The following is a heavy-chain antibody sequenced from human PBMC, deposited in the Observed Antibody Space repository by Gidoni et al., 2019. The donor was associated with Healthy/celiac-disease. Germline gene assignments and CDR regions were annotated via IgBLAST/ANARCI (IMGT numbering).Heavy chain of an antibody. CDR2: IYYSGST. Sequence: QLQLQESGPGLVKPSETLSLTCTVSGGSISSSSYYWGWIRQPPGKGLEWIGSIYYSGSTYYNPSLKSRVTISVDTSKNQFSLKLSSVTAADTAVYYCARTYCSGGSCYTSSHYGMDVWGQGTTVTVSS. V-gene: IGHV4-39*01. CDR1: GGSISSSSYY. D-gene: IGHD2-15*01. J-gene: IGHJ6*02. CDR3: ARTYCSGGSCYTSSHYGMDV.